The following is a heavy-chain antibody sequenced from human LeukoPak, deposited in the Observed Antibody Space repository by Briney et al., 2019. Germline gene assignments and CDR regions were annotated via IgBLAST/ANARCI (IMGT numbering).Heavy chain of an antibody. J-gene: IGHJ5*02. D-gene: IGHD4-17*01. V-gene: IGHV4-59*08. Sequence: SETLSLTCSVSVVSISSLTWIRQSPGQGLEWIGDLYYGGSTNYNPSFKSRVTISGDTSKRHFSLRLTSVTAADTAVYYCARLVEEYGDWRWLDPWGQGLLVTVSS. CDR3: ARLVEEYGDWRWLDP. CDR1: VVSISS. CDR2: LYYGGST.